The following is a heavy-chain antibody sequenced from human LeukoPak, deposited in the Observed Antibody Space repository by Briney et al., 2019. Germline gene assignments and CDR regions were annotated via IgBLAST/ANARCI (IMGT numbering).Heavy chain of an antibody. J-gene: IGHJ5*02. Sequence: GGSLRLSCAASGFTFSSYAMSWVRQAPGKGLEWVAAISASGGTTYYADSVKGRFTISRDNSKNTLYLQMSSLRAGDTAVYYCAKEPREYCSSTSCPNWIDPWGQGTLVTVSS. CDR2: ISASGGTT. CDR1: GFTFSSYA. V-gene: IGHV3-23*01. D-gene: IGHD2-2*01. CDR3: AKEPREYCSSTSCPNWIDP.